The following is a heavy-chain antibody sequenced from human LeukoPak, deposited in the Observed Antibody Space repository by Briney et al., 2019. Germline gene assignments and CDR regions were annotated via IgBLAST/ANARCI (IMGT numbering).Heavy chain of an antibody. CDR2: IYSGGST. CDR1: GFTVSSNY. V-gene: IGHV3-66*01. D-gene: IGHD1-14*01. CDR3: ARVGSPEDYNPNWFDP. Sequence: GGSLRLSCAASGFTVSSNYMSWVRQAPGKGLEWVSVIYSGGSTYYADSVKGRFTISRDNSKNTLYLQMNSLRAEDTAVYYCARVGSPEDYNPNWFDPWGQGTLVTVSS. J-gene: IGHJ5*02.